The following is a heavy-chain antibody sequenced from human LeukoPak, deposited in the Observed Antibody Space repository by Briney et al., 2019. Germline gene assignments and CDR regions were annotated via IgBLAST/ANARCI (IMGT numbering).Heavy chain of an antibody. CDR1: GFTFSSYW. Sequence: PGGSLRLSCAASGFTFSSYWMSWVRQAPGKGLEWVANIKQDGSEKYYVDSVKGRFTISRDNAKNSLYLQMNSLRAEDTAVYYCARGGDGITTDDAFDIWGQGTMVTVSS. CDR3: ARGGDGITTDDAFDI. D-gene: IGHD1-20*01. V-gene: IGHV3-7*01. J-gene: IGHJ3*02. CDR2: IKQDGSEK.